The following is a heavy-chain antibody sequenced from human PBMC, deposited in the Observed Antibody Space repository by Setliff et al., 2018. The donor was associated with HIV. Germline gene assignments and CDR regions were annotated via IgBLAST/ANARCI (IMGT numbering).Heavy chain of an antibody. CDR2: FDPEDGET. Sequence: ASVKVSCKISGYTLTELSIHWVRQAPGKGLEWMANFDPEDGETFYAQKFQGRLTMTEDTSTDTAYMELSSLRSDDTAMYYCATDPGYSSTWYSESFQHWGQGTVVTVSA. CDR1: GYTLTELS. CDR3: ATDPGYSSTWYSESFQH. V-gene: IGHV1-24*01. D-gene: IGHD6-13*01. J-gene: IGHJ1*01.